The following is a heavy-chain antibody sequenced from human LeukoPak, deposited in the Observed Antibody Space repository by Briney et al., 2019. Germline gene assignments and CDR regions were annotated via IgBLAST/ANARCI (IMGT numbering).Heavy chain of an antibody. V-gene: IGHV3-33*08. CDR2: IWYDGSNK. CDR3: AREYGSGTFIDY. Sequence: PGGSLRLSCTVSGFTFRNYGMHWVRQAPGKGLEWVAVIWYDGSNKYYADSVKGRFTISRDNSKNTLYLQMNSLRAEDTAVYYCAREYGSGTFIDYWGQGTLVTVSS. D-gene: IGHD3-10*01. CDR1: GFTFRNYG. J-gene: IGHJ4*02.